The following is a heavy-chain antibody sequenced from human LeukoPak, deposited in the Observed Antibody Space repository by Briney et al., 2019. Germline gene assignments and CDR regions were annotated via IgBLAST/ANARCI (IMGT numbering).Heavy chain of an antibody. D-gene: IGHD3-22*01. Sequence: SVKVSCKASGGTFSSYAISWVRQAPEQGLEWMGGIIPIFGTANYAQKFQGRVTITADESTSTAYMELSSLTSEDTAVYYCAGTYDSSGYPRGYWFDPWGQGTLVTVSS. CDR2: IIPIFGTA. CDR3: AGTYDSSGYPRGYWFDP. CDR1: GGTFSSYA. J-gene: IGHJ5*02. V-gene: IGHV1-69*01.